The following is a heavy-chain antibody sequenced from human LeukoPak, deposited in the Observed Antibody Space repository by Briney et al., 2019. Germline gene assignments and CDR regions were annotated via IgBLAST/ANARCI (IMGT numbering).Heavy chain of an antibody. CDR1: GLTFSSYS. Sequence: GGSLRLSCAASGLTFSSYSMNWVRQAPGKGLGWVSYISSSSSTIYYADSVKGRFTISRDNSKNTLYLQMNSLRAEDTAVYYCAKDFGQTYYDFWGHMDVWGKGTTVTVSS. V-gene: IGHV3-48*01. CDR3: AKDFGQTYYDFWGHMDV. D-gene: IGHD3-3*01. J-gene: IGHJ6*03. CDR2: ISSSSSTI.